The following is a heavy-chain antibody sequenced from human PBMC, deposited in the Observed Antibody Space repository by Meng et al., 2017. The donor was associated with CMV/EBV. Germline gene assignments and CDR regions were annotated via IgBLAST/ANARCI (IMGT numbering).Heavy chain of an antibody. J-gene: IGHJ6*02. CDR3: AKEIVGATIYYYYGMDV. CDR2: ISSSSYI. CDR1: GFTFSSYS. D-gene: IGHD1-26*01. V-gene: IGHV3-21*01. Sequence: ETLSLTCAASGFTFSSYSMNWVRQAPGKGLEWVSSISSSSYIYYADSVKGRFTISRDNAKNSLYLQMNSLRAEDTAVYYCAKEIVGATIYYYYGMDVWGQGTTVTVSS.